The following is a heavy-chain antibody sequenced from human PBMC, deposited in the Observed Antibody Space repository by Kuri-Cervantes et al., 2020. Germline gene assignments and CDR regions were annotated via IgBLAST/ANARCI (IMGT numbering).Heavy chain of an antibody. V-gene: IGHV3-11*01. J-gene: IGHJ6*03. CDR1: GFTFSDYY. CDR3: ARVNDYYGSGSYYKVVVYYHVYV. D-gene: IGHD3-10*01. CDR2: ISSSGSTI. Sequence: GESLKISCAASGFTFSDYYMSWIRQAPGKGLEWVSYISSSGSTIYYADSVRGRFTISRDNAKNSLYLQMNSLRAEDTSVYYGARVNDYYGSGSYYKVVVYYHVYVWGKGTTVTVSS.